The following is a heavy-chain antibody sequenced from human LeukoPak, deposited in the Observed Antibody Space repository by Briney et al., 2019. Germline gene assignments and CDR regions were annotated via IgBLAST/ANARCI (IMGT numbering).Heavy chain of an antibody. J-gene: IGHJ4*02. Sequence: PGRSLRLSCAASGFTFSTYTMHWVRQAPGKGLGWVGVISYDGSNKYYADSVKGRFTISRDNSKNTLYLQMNSLRAEDTAVYYCARGGRGWYVPLDYWGQGTLVTVSS. CDR1: GFTFSTYT. CDR2: ISYDGSNK. V-gene: IGHV3-30*04. D-gene: IGHD6-19*01. CDR3: ARGGRGWYVPLDY.